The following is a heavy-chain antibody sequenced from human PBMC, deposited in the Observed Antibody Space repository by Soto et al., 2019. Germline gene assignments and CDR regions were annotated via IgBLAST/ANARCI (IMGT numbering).Heavy chain of an antibody. CDR1: GATVGNYD. CDR2: XXXTXDX. J-gene: IGHJ1*01. V-gene: IGHV4-59*02. CDR3: ARRGQPIVKASDN. D-gene: IGHD2-21*01. Sequence: HSDTLSITCTVSGATVGNYDWNWVRQPPDKGLEXIGXXXXTXDXKXXPXPXSRVTMSVDTSKNQFSPKKTSVTAAEQVVYYCARRGQPIVKASDNWSQG.